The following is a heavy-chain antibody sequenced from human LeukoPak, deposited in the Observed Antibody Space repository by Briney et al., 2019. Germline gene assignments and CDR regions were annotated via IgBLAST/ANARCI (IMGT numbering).Heavy chain of an antibody. V-gene: IGHV4-59*01. CDR3: ARDSGGPYWYYYGMDV. CDR2: IYYSGTT. Sequence: SETLSLTCNVSPGSITGYYFTWIRQPPGKGLEWLGFIYYSGTTNYSPSFKSRLTMSLDTSKNQVSLRLTSVTAADTAVYYCARDSGGPYWYYYGMDVWGRGTTATVSS. J-gene: IGHJ6*02. CDR1: PGSITGYY. D-gene: IGHD2-8*02.